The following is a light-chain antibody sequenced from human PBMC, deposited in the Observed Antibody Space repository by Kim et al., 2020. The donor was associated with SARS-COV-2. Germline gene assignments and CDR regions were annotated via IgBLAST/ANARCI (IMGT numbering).Light chain of an antibody. CDR1: QNVLHSSNNKNY. CDR2: WAS. Sequence: DIMMTQSPDSLAVSLGERATINCKSSQNVLHSSNNKNYVSWFHQKPGQPPKLLLYWASTRESGVPDRFSGSGSGTDFTLTINNLQAEDVAVYYCQQYYRTPPAFGQGTKVDIK. V-gene: IGKV4-1*01. CDR3: QQYYRTPPA. J-gene: IGKJ1*01.